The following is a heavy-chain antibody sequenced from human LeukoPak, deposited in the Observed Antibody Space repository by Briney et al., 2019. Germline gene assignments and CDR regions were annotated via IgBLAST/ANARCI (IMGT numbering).Heavy chain of an antibody. CDR2: IVVGSGNT. Sequence: SVKVSCRASGFTFTSSAVQWVRQARGQRLEWIGWIVVGSGNTNYAQKFQERVTITRDMSTSTAYMELSSLRSEDTAVYYCATDWKRYCSSTSCYSTKTLRKFDYWGQGTLVTVSS. CDR3: ATDWKRYCSSTSCYSTKTLRKFDY. D-gene: IGHD2-2*02. J-gene: IGHJ4*02. CDR1: GFTFTSSA. V-gene: IGHV1-58*01.